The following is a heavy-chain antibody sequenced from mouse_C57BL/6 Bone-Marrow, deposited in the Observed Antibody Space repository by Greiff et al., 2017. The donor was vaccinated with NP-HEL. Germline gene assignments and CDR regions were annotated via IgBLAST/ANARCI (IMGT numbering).Heavy chain of an antibody. V-gene: IGHV14-4*01. CDR2: IDPENGDT. Sequence: EVNVVESGAELVRPGASVKLSCTASGFNIKDDYMHWVKQRPEQGLEWIGWIDPENGDTAYASKFQGRATITADTSSNTAYLQLSSLTSENTAVYYCTTYYGNYWFAYWGQGTLVTVSA. J-gene: IGHJ3*01. D-gene: IGHD2-1*01. CDR3: TTYYGNYWFAY. CDR1: GFNIKDDY.